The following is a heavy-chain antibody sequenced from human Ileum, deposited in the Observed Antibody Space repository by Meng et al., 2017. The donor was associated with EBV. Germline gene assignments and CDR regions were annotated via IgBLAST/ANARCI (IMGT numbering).Heavy chain of an antibody. D-gene: IGHD3-22*01. J-gene: IGHJ4*02. CDR3: ASSDYYRSDY. Sequence: QRLLQEPGPGLVKPSETLSLTCAVSGGSISRSDWWSWFRQPPGKGLEWIGETSHSGSTNYSPSLKSRVTISLDKSKNQLSLKLNSVTAADTAVYYCASSDYYRSDYWGQGTLVTVSS. CDR2: TSHSGST. CDR1: GGSISRSDW. V-gene: IGHV4-4*02.